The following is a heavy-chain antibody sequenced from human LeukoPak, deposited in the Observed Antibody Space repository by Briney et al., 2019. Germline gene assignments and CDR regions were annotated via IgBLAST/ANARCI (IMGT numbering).Heavy chain of an antibody. Sequence: PGGSLRLSCAASGFTFSTYAMSWVRQAPGKGLEWVSSISGSGGGGSTYYADSVKGRFTISRDTSKNTLYLQMSSLRAEDTAVYYCAKEEWLGKMNYFDYWGQGTLVTVSS. CDR2: ISGSGGGGST. D-gene: IGHD6-19*01. V-gene: IGHV3-23*01. CDR3: AKEEWLGKMNYFDY. CDR1: GFTFSTYA. J-gene: IGHJ4*02.